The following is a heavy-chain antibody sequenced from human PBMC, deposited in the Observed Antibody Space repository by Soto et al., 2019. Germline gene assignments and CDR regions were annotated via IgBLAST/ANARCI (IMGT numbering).Heavy chain of an antibody. Sequence: GGSLRLSCTASGFTFGDYAMSWVRQAPGKGLEWVGFIRSKAYGGTTEYAASVKGRFTISRDDSKSIAYLQMNSLKTEDTAVYYCTSYLAACTNGVCAFDIWGQGTMVT. CDR2: IRSKAYGGTT. CDR3: TSYLAACTNGVCAFDI. V-gene: IGHV3-49*04. D-gene: IGHD2-8*01. CDR1: GFTFGDYA. J-gene: IGHJ3*02.